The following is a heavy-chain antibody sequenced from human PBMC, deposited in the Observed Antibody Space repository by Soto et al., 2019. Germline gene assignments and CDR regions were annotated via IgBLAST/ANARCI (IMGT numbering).Heavy chain of an antibody. CDR3: ARVRSGWLFDY. V-gene: IGHV3-11*06. Sequence: PGGSLRLSCAASGFTFSDYYMSWIRQAPGKGLEWVSYISSSSYTNYADSVKGRFTISRDNAKNSLCLQMNSLRAEDTAVYYCARVRSGWLFDYWGQGTLVTVSS. D-gene: IGHD6-19*01. CDR2: ISSSSYT. J-gene: IGHJ4*02. CDR1: GFTFSDYY.